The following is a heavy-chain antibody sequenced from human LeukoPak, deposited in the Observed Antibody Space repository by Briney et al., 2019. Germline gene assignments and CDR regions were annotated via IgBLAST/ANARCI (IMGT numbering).Heavy chain of an antibody. CDR3: AREASRGYFDY. Sequence: GGSLRLSCAASGFTFSSYGMHWVRQAPGKGLEWVAVISYDGSNKYYADSVKGRFTISRDNSKNTLYLQMNSLRAEDTAVYYCAREASRGYFDYWGQGTLVTVSS. V-gene: IGHV3-30*19. CDR2: ISYDGSNK. J-gene: IGHJ4*02. CDR1: GFTFSSYG.